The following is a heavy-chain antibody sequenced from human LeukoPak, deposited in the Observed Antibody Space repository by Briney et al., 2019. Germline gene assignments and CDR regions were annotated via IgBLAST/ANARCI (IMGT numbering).Heavy chain of an antibody. J-gene: IGHJ4*02. CDR2: ISGSGGST. CDR3: AKNYDFWSGYSESYFDY. Sequence: PGGSLRLSCTASGFTFGSYAMNWVRQAPGKGLEWVSGISGSGGSTYYADSVKGRFTISRDNSKNTLYLQMNSLRAEDTAVYYCAKNYDFWSGYSESYFDYWGQGTLVTVSS. CDR1: GFTFGSYA. D-gene: IGHD3-3*01. V-gene: IGHV3-23*01.